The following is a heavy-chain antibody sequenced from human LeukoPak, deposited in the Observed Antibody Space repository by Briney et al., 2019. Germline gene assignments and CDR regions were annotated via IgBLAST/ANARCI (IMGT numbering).Heavy chain of an antibody. CDR2: INPSGGST. CDR3: ARGGGIAAAGTRAFDI. V-gene: IGHV1-46*01. Sequence: ASVKVSCKASGYTFTSYYMHWVRQAPGQGLEWMGIINPSGGSTSYAQKFQGRVTMTRDTSTSTAYMELSSLRSEDTAVYYCARGGGIAAAGTRAFDIWGQGTMVTVSS. J-gene: IGHJ3*02. D-gene: IGHD6-13*01. CDR1: GYTFTSYY.